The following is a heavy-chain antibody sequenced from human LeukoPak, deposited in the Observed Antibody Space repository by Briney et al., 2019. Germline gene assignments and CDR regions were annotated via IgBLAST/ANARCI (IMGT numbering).Heavy chain of an antibody. CDR2: IPGSGGAT. J-gene: IGHJ6*02. D-gene: IGHD3-22*01. Sequence: GGSLRLSCEASGFTFSSYAIRWVRQAPGTGLEWVSSIPGSGGATYYADSVRGRFSISRDSSKNTVYLQMNSLRDEDTAVYYCARARPWDSSRSYYFGMDVWGHGTTVTGSS. CDR1: GFTFSSYA. CDR3: ARARPWDSSRSYYFGMDV. V-gene: IGHV3-23*01.